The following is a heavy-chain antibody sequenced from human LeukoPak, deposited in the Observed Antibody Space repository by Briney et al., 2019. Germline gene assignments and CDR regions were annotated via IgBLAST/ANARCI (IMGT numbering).Heavy chain of an antibody. V-gene: IGHV4-39*07. D-gene: IGHD2-2*01. CDR1: GGSISSSSYY. CDR2: IYYSGST. J-gene: IGHJ4*02. Sequence: SETLSLTCTVSGGSISSSSYYWGWIRQPPGKGLEWIGSIYYSGSTNYNPSLKSRVTISVDTSKNQFSLKLSSVTAADTAVYYCARDLGYCSSTSCYGGGALTDWGQGTLVTVSS. CDR3: ARDLGYCSSTSCYGGGALTD.